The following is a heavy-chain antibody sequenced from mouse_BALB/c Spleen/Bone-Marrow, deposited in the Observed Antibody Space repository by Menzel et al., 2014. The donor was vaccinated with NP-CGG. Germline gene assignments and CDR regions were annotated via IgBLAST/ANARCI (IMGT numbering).Heavy chain of an antibody. CDR1: GYTFTDKW. D-gene: IGHD2-4*01. J-gene: IGHJ4*01. CDR3: ARGGHDFSLDY. CDR2: IDTSDSYI. V-gene: IGHV1-69*01. Sequence: QVQLQQPGAEFAMPGASVKMSCKASGYTFTDKWMHWVKQRPGQGLEWIGAIDTSDSYINYNQKFKGKASLTVDASSSTAYMHLSSLTSDDSADYYCARGGHDFSLDYWGQGTSVIVSS.